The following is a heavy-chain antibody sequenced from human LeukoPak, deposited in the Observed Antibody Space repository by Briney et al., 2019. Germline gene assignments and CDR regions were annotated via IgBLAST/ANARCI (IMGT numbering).Heavy chain of an antibody. D-gene: IGHD3-10*01. CDR3: ARGGVRGEYDWFDP. Sequence: PGGSLILSCAASGFTFSSYGMHWVRQAPGKGLEWVAVIWDDGSNKYYADSVKGRFTISRDNSKNTLYLQMNSLRAEDTAVYYCARGGVRGEYDWFDPWGQGTLVTVSS. CDR2: IWDDGSNK. CDR1: GFTFSSYG. V-gene: IGHV3-33*01. J-gene: IGHJ5*02.